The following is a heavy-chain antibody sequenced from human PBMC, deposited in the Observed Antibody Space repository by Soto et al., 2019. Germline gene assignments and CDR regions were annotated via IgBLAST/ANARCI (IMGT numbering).Heavy chain of an antibody. CDR1: GFTFSSYS. V-gene: IGHV3-21*01. CDR2: ISSSSSYI. Sequence: EVQLVESGGGLVKPGGSLRLSCAASGFTFSSYSMNWVRQAPGKGLEWVSSISSSSSYIYYADSVKGRFTISRDNAKNALYLQMNSLRAADTAVYYFASGLPRYFDWPPDDYWGRGNLVTVSS. CDR3: ASGLPRYFDWPPDDY. D-gene: IGHD3-9*01. J-gene: IGHJ4*02.